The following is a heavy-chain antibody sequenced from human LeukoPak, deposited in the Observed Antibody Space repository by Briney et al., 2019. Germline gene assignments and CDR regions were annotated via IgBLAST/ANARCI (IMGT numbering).Heavy chain of an antibody. CDR2: ISWNSGSI. CDR1: GFTFDDYA. D-gene: IGHD2-15*01. Sequence: GGSLGLSCAASGFTFDDYAMHWVRQAPGKGLEWVSGISWNSGSIGYADSVKGRFTISRDNARNSLYLQMNSLRVEDTALYYCAKDSGVAEGLFDYWGQGTLVTVSS. CDR3: AKDSGVAEGLFDY. J-gene: IGHJ4*02. V-gene: IGHV3-9*01.